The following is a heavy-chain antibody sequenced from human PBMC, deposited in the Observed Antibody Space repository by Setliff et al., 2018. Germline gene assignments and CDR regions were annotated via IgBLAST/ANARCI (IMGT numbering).Heavy chain of an antibody. CDR1: GGTFSDYY. CDR2: INHSGST. CDR3: ARGRNVAARLLDT. D-gene: IGHD6-6*01. V-gene: IGHV4-34*01. Sequence: SETLSLTCAAYGGTFSDYYWTWIRQAPGKGLEWIGEINHSGSTNYNPSLRSRVTIPIDTSKDQFSLKTSSVTAADAAIYYCARGRNVAARLLDTWGQGSRVTVSS. J-gene: IGHJ5*02.